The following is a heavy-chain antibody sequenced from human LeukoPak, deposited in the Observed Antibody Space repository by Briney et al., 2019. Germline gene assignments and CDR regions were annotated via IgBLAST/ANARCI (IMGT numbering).Heavy chain of an antibody. D-gene: IGHD1-26*01. J-gene: IGHJ4*02. CDR3: AKPSGSGVDY. CDR1: GFIFDTHD. V-gene: IGHV3-30*02. Sequence: GGSLRLSCGASGFIFDTHDMHWVRQAPGKGLEWVAFIRSDGYHTYYADSVKGRSTITRDNSKNTLYLQMNSLRLEDMAVYYCAKPSGSGVDYWGRGTRVTVSS. CDR2: IRSDGYHT.